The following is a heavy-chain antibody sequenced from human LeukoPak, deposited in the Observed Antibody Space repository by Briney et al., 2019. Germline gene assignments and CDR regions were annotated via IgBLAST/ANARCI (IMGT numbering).Heavy chain of an antibody. CDR2: INQEGSEK. D-gene: IGHD5-24*01. CDR3: ARERDGRFFDY. Sequence: GGSLRLSCEVSGLIFRSYWMSWVRQAPGKGLEWVANINQEGSEKYFEDSVKGRFTISRDNAKNSLHPQMNTLRAEDTAVYYCARERDGRFFDYWDQGTLVTVSS. J-gene: IGHJ4*02. CDR1: GLIFRSYW. V-gene: IGHV3-7*01.